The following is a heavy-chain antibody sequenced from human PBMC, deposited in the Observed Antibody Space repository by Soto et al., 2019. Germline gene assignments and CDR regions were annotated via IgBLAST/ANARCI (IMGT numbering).Heavy chain of an antibody. Sequence: QLQLQESGPRLVKPSETLSLTCTVSGGSISNSSYLWGWIRQPPGNGLQWIGSVSYSGSTYYNPYVKSRVTISVDTSEAQSSLRLSSVTAADTAVYYCSRIAVSGPITGFDYWGQGALVTVSS. V-gene: IGHV4-39*01. D-gene: IGHD6-19*01. CDR2: VSYSGST. CDR3: SRIAVSGPITGFDY. CDR1: GGSISNSSYL. J-gene: IGHJ4*02.